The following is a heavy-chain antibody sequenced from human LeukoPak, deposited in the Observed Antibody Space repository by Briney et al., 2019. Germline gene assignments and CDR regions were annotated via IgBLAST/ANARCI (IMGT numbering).Heavy chain of an antibody. D-gene: IGHD2-2*01. J-gene: IGHJ4*02. V-gene: IGHV3-43*02. Sequence: GGSLRLSCAASGFTFDDYAMHWVRQAPGKGLEWVSLISGDGGNTYYADSVKGRFTISRDNSKNSLYLQMNSLRTEDTALYYCAKGPPGVVPAATHLDYWGQGTLVTVSS. CDR1: GFTFDDYA. CDR2: ISGDGGNT. CDR3: AKGPPGVVPAATHLDY.